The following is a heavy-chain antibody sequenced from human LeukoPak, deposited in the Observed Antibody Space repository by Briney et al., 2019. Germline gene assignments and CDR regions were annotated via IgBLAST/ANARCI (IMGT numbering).Heavy chain of an antibody. CDR1: GFTFSSYS. Sequence: GGSLRLSCAASGFTFSSYSMNWVRQAPGKGLEWVSSISSSSSYIYYADSVKGRFTISGDNAKNSLYLQMNSLRAEDTAVYYCAREAGSVISKGVDYYDSAGYWGQGTLVTVSS. J-gene: IGHJ4*02. CDR2: ISSSSSYI. D-gene: IGHD3-22*01. V-gene: IGHV3-21*01. CDR3: AREAGSVISKGVDYYDSAGY.